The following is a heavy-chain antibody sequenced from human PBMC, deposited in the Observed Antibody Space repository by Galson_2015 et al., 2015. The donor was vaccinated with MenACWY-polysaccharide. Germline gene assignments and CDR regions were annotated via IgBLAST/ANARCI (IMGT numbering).Heavy chain of an antibody. CDR2: TYYRSNWSS. Sequence: CAISGDSVSSNTAAWNWIRQSPSRGLEWLGRTYYRSNWSSDYALSVRGRITISADTSKNQFSLQLNSVTPEDTAVYYCVRGVAAASLLFDPCGQGTLVPVSA. CDR3: VRGVAAASLLFDP. D-gene: IGHD6-19*01. J-gene: IGHJ5*02. CDR1: GDSVSSNTAA. V-gene: IGHV6-1*01.